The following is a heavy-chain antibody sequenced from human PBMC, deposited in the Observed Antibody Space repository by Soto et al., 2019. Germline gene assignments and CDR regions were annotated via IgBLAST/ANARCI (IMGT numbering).Heavy chain of an antibody. V-gene: IGHV1-69*02. CDR1: GGTFSTYT. Sequence: QVQLVQSGAEVKKPGSSVKVSCKASGGTFSTYTISWVRQAPGQGLEWMGRIIPILDIATYAQKFQDRVTITADKTTRTAYMELTSLRSEDTAMYSCARSHGDYYYYGLDVWGQGTTVTVSS. CDR2: IIPILDIA. D-gene: IGHD4-17*01. CDR3: ARSHGDYYYYGLDV. J-gene: IGHJ6*02.